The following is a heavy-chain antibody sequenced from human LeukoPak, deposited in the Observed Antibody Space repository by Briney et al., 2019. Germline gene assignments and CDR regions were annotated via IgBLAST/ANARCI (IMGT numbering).Heavy chain of an antibody. J-gene: IGHJ4*02. V-gene: IGHV4-30-2*01. D-gene: IGHD5-12*01. CDR2: IYHSGTT. CDR3: AGRGLRDYYFDY. Sequence: ALSVTRAVCRGSLLKGGYSWNWIRQPPGKGLEGIGYIYHSGTTYNNPSLKSRVTISVDRSKNKFSLKLSSVTAADTAVYYCAGRGLRDYYFDYWGQGTLVTVSS. CDR1: RGSLLKGGYS.